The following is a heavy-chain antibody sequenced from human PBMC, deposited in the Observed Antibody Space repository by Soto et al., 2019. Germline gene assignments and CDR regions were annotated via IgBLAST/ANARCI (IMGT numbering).Heavy chain of an antibody. Sequence: QLQLQESGPGLVKPSETLSLTCTVSGDSISSSRYSWGWIRQPPGKRLEWIGSIYYSGSTYYNPSLKSRVTISVDTSKNQFSLKLSSVTAADTAVYYCAREVVGATTKTGMRIDYWGQGTLVTVSS. V-gene: IGHV4-39*02. CDR1: GDSISSSRYS. CDR3: AREVVGATTKTGMRIDY. J-gene: IGHJ4*02. D-gene: IGHD1-26*01. CDR2: IYYSGST.